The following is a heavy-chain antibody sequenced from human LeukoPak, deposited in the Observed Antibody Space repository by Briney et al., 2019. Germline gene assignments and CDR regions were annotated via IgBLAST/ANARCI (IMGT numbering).Heavy chain of an antibody. CDR2: INHSGST. Sequence: SETLSLTCAVCGGSFSGYYWSWIRQSPGEGLEWIGEINHSGSTNYNPSLKSRVTISVDTSKNQFSLKLRSVTAADTAVYYCARGDPSRHCSGGSCYSVELWFDYWGQGTLVTVSS. CDR3: ARGDPSRHCSGGSCYSVELWFDY. V-gene: IGHV4-34*01. D-gene: IGHD2-15*01. CDR1: GGSFSGYY. J-gene: IGHJ4*02.